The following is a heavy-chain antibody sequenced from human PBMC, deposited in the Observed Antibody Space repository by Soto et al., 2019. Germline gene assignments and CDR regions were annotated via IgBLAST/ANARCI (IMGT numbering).Heavy chain of an antibody. D-gene: IGHD6-25*01. Sequence: QEQLVQSGAEVKKPGAPVKVSCKAPGYTFTNYNINWVRQATGQGLEGMGWMNPKTGNTGYAEKFQGRVTMTRNSSINTAFMELSGLRSEDTAVYYCAREAASDPSFYYHYMDVWGKGTTVTVSS. V-gene: IGHV1-8*01. CDR2: MNPKTGNT. CDR3: AREAASDPSFYYHYMDV. CDR1: GYTFTNYN. J-gene: IGHJ6*03.